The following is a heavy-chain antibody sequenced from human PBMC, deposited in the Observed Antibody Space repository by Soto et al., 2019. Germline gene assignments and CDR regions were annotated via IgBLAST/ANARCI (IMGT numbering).Heavy chain of an antibody. Sequence: PGGSLRLSCAASGFTFSSHAMSWVRQTPGKGLEWVSAISGSGGGTYYADSVKGRFTISRDTSKNTLYLQMNSLRAEDTAVYFCATDYYGMDVWGQGTTVTVSS. CDR3: ATDYYGMDV. V-gene: IGHV3-23*01. CDR1: GFTFSSHA. J-gene: IGHJ6*02. CDR2: ISGSGGGT.